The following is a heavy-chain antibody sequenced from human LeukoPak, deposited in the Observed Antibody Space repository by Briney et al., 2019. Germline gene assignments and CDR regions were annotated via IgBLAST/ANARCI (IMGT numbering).Heavy chain of an antibody. CDR3: ARGLTMIDAFDI. CDR1: GGSISSYY. CDR2: IYYSGST. V-gene: IGHV4-59*01. Sequence: SETLSLTCTVSGGSISSYYWSWIRQPPGKGLEWIGYIYYSGSTNYNPSLKSRVTISVDTSKNQFSLKLSSVTAADTAVYYCARGLTMIDAFDIWGQGTMVTVSS. J-gene: IGHJ3*02. D-gene: IGHD3-22*01.